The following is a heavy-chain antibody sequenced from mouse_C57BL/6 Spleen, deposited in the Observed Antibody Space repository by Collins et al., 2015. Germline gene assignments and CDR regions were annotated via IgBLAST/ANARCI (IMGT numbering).Heavy chain of an antibody. CDR3: ASGYDAFAY. CDR1: GYTFTTYW. J-gene: IGHJ3*01. Sequence: QVQLQQSGAELAKPGASVKLSCKASGYTFTTYWMHWVKQRPGQGLEWIGYINPSSGYTKYYQRFKDKATLTADTSPSTAYMQLSSLTYEDSAVYYCASGYDAFAYWGQGTLVTVSA. D-gene: IGHD2-2*01. CDR2: INPSSGYT. V-gene: IGHV1-7*01.